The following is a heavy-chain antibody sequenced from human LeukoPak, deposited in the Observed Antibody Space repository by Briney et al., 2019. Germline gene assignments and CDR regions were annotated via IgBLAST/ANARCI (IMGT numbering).Heavy chain of an antibody. Sequence: PGGSLRLSCTASGFTFNNYAMTWVRQAPGKGLQWVSTISGSADTTYYADSVEGRFSISRDNSNSTLFLQVSSVRADDTALYYCAKGRELAAVGHFDFWGRGTLVTVSS. V-gene: IGHV3-23*01. D-gene: IGHD6-13*01. CDR3: AKGRELAAVGHFDF. CDR2: ISGSADTT. CDR1: GFTFNNYA. J-gene: IGHJ4*02.